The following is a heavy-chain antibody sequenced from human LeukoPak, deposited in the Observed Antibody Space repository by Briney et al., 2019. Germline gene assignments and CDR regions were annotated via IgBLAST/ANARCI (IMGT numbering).Heavy chain of an antibody. D-gene: IGHD6-19*01. J-gene: IGHJ5*02. V-gene: IGHV3-23*01. CDR1: GFTFSTYA. Sequence: PGGSLRLSCAASGFTFSTYAMTWVREAPGKGLEWVSAISGSGGTTYYADSVKGRFTISRDNSNNTLYLQMNSLRAEDTAVYYCARGKSGSALLNWFDPWGQGTLVTVSS. CDR2: ISGSGGTT. CDR3: ARGKSGSALLNWFDP.